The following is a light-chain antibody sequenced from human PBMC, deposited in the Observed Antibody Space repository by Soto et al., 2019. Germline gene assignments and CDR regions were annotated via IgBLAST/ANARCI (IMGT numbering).Light chain of an antibody. CDR2: EVS. V-gene: IGLV2-14*01. CDR3: SSYTSSSTDV. Sequence: QSALTQPASVSGSPGQSITIPCTGTSSDVGGYDYVSWYQHHPGKAPKLTIYEVSNRPSGVSNRFSGSKSGNTASLTISGLQAEDEAEYYCSSYTSSSTDVFGTGTKVTVL. J-gene: IGLJ1*01. CDR1: SSDVGGYDY.